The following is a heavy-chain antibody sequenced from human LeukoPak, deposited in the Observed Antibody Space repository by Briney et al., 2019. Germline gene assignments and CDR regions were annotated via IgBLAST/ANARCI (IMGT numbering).Heavy chain of an antibody. D-gene: IGHD3-10*01. J-gene: IGHJ3*02. CDR3: ARSGITMVRGVSIGLLAFDI. V-gene: IGHV3-74*01. CDR1: GFTFSRYW. Sequence: GGSLRLSCAASGFTFSRYWMHWVRQAPGKGLVWVSRINSDGSSTTYADSVKGRFTISRDNAKNTLFLQMNSLRAEDTAVYYCARSGITMVRGVSIGLLAFDIWGQGTMVTVSS. CDR2: INSDGSST.